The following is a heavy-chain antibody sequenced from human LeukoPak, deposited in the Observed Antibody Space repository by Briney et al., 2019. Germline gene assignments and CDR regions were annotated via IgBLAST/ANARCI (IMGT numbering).Heavy chain of an antibody. CDR2: INPNSGDT. D-gene: IGHD1-26*01. J-gene: IGHJ4*02. V-gene: IGHV1-2*06. Sequence: ASVKVSCKASGYTFTGYYMHWVRQAPGQGLEWMGRINPNSGDTNYAQKFQGRVTMTRDTSISTAYMELSRLRSDDTAVYYCARVGQGGSYRPDTFDYWGQGTLVTVSS. CDR1: GYTFTGYY. CDR3: ARVGQGGSYRPDTFDY.